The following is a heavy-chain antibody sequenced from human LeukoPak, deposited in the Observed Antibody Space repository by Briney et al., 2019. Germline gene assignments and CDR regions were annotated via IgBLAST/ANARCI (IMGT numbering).Heavy chain of an antibody. CDR2: IYTSGST. CDR3: ARGIVVVPAAMKGQDWFDP. CDR1: GGSISSGSYY. J-gene: IGHJ5*02. V-gene: IGHV4-61*02. Sequence: PSETLSLTCTVSGGSISSGSYYWSWIRQPAGKGLEWIGRIYTSGSTNYNPSLKSRATISVDTSKNQFSLKLSSVTPADTAVYYCARGIVVVPAAMKGQDWFDPWGQGTLVTVSS. D-gene: IGHD2-2*01.